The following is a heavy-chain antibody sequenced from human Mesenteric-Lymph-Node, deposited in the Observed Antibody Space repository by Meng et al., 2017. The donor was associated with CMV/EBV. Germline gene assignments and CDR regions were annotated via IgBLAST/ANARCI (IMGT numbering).Heavy chain of an antibody. CDR2: ISGSGSNP. CDR3: AKDQSSTSGTCFDY. D-gene: IGHD2-2*01. CDR1: GFTFSTYA. Sequence: GESLKISCAASGFTFSTYAMTWVRQAPGKGLEWVSGISGSGSNPYYADSVKGRFTISRDNSKNTLYLRMNSLRVEDTALYYCAKDQSSTSGTCFDYWGQGTLVTVSS. J-gene: IGHJ4*02. V-gene: IGHV3-23*01.